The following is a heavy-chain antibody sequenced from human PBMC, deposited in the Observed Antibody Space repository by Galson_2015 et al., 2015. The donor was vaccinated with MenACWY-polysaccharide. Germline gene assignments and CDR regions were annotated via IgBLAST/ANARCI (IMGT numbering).Heavy chain of an antibody. CDR2: INADGSAT. CDR1: GFSFSIYW. D-gene: IGHD2-15*01. Sequence: SLRLSCAASGFSFSIYWMHWVRHAPGKGLVWVSRINADGSATGYADSVRGRFTISRDNSKNTRYLEMNSLRAEDTAVYYCTKAGAKYCSGSSCYFNWFDPWGQGTLVTVSS. J-gene: IGHJ5*02. CDR3: TKAGAKYCSGSSCYFNWFDP. V-gene: IGHV3-74*01.